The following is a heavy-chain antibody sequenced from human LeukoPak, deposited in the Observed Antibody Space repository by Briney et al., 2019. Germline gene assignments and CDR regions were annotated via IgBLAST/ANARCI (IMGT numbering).Heavy chain of an antibody. J-gene: IGHJ4*02. CDR2: IARRSETV. Sequence: HAGGSLRLSCTASGLTFSSESMNWVRQAPGKGLEWISYIARRSETVYYADSVRGRFIISRDNAKNSLHLQMNSLRDDDTAVYFCTRESTGGSFLDNWGQGTLVTVSS. V-gene: IGHV3-48*02. D-gene: IGHD1-26*01. CDR1: GLTFSSES. CDR3: TRESTGGSFLDN.